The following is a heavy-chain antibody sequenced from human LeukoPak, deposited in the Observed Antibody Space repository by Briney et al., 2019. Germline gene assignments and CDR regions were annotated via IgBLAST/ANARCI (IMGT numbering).Heavy chain of an antibody. J-gene: IGHJ4*02. CDR1: GGSISSGGYS. Sequence: SETLSLTCAVSGGSISSGGYSWSWIRQPPGKGLEWIGYIYHSGSTYYNPSLKSRVTISVDRSKNQFSLKLSSVTAADTAVYYCARGFSSGYFGPTGFDYWGQGTLVTVSS. CDR2: IYHSGST. D-gene: IGHD3-22*01. CDR3: ARGFSSGYFGPTGFDY. V-gene: IGHV4-30-2*01.